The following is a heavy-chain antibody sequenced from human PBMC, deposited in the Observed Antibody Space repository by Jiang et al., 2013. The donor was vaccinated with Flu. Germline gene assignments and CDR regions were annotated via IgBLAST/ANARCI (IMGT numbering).Heavy chain of an antibody. D-gene: IGHD3-22*01. CDR2: ISGSGGST. CDR3: AKDDSSGLSYYYYGMDV. J-gene: IGHJ6*02. Sequence: RLSCAASGFTFSSYAMSWVRQAPGKGLEWVSAISGSGGSTYYADSVKGRFTISRDNSKNTLYLQMNSLRAEDTAVYYCAKDDSSGLSYYYYGMDVWGQGTTVTVSS. CDR1: GFTFSSYA. V-gene: IGHV3-23*01.